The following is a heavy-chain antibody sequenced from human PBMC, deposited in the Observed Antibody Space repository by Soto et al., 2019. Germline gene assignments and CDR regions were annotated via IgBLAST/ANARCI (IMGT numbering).Heavy chain of an antibody. CDR3: ARDLGYSYGYGYGMDV. V-gene: IGHV1-2*02. D-gene: IGHD5-18*01. CDR1: GYTFTGYY. CDR2: SNPNSGGT. J-gene: IGHJ6*02. Sequence: QVQLVQSGAEVKKPGASVKVSCRDSGYTFTGYYMHWVRQAPGQGLECMRWSNPNSGGTNYAQKLQGRVTMARDTDISTAYMELSRRRSDGRAVYYCARDLGYSYGYGYGMDVWGQGTTVTVSS.